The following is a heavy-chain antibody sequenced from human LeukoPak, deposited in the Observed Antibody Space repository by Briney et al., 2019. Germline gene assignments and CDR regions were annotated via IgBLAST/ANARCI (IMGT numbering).Heavy chain of an antibody. J-gene: IGHJ6*02. Sequence: GGSLRLSCAASGFTFSSYSMNWVRQAPGKGLEWVSSISSSSSYIYYADSVKGRFTISRDNFKNTLDLQMDSLRAEDTAVYYCARGTLYGSGSSIYGMDVWGQGTTVTVSS. V-gene: IGHV3-21*01. CDR2: ISSSSSYI. CDR1: GFTFSSYS. D-gene: IGHD3-10*01. CDR3: ARGTLYGSGSSIYGMDV.